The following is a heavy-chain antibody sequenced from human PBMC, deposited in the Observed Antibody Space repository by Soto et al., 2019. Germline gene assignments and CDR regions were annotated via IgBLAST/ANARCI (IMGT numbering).Heavy chain of an antibody. D-gene: IGHD2-15*01. V-gene: IGHV1-58*01. CDR2: IVVGSDNT. CDR1: GFSFTISA. J-gene: IGHJ6*02. Sequence: SLKVSCKTSGFSFTISAVEWVRQARGQRLERIGWIVVGSDNTNYAQKFQERVTITRDLSTNTAYMDLRSLKFEDTAVYYCASEYCSGGSCPLYYGMDVWGQGTTVTVSS. CDR3: ASEYCSGGSCPLYYGMDV.